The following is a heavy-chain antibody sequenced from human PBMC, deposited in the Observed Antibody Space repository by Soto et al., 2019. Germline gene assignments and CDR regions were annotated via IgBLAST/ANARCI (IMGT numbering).Heavy chain of an antibody. CDR2: IIPIFGTA. V-gene: IGHV1-69*13. D-gene: IGHD2-2*01. Sequence: ASVKVSCKASGGTFSSYAISWVRQAPGQGLEWMGGIIPIFGTANYAQKSQGRVTVTADESTSTAYMELSSLRSEDTAVYYCARAPIVVVPAAIQYYYYYGMDVWGQGTTVTVSS. J-gene: IGHJ6*02. CDR3: ARAPIVVVPAAIQYYYYYGMDV. CDR1: GGTFSSYA.